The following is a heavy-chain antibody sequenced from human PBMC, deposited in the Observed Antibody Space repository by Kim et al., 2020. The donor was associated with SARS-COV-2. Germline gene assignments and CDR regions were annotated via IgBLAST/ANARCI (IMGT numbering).Heavy chain of an antibody. CDR2: ISSSGSTI. J-gene: IGHJ4*02. CDR1: GFTFSSYE. V-gene: IGHV3-48*03. D-gene: IGHD6-6*01. Sequence: EGSLRLSCAASGFTFSSYEMNWVRQAPGKGLEWVSYISSSGSTIYYADSVKGRFTISRDNAKNSLYLQMNSLRAEDTAVYYCASLIAARSGYWGQGTLVTVSS. CDR3: ASLIAARSGY.